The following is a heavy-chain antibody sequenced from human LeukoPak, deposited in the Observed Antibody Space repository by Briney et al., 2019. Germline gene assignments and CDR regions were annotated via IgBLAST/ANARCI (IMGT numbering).Heavy chain of an antibody. V-gene: IGHV4-59*01. J-gene: IGHJ4*02. D-gene: IGHD5-24*01. CDR1: GGSISSYY. Sequence: SETLSLTCTVSGGSISSYYWSWIRQPPGKGLEWIGYIYYSGSNNYNPSPKSRVTISVDTSKNQFSLKLSSVAAADTAVYYCARGGDGYNLSFDYWGQGTLVTVSS. CDR2: IYYSGSN. CDR3: ARGGDGYNLSFDY.